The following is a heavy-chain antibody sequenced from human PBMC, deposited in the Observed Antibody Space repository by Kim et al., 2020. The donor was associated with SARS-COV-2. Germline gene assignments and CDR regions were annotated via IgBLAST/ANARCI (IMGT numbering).Heavy chain of an antibody. Sequence: SETLSLTCAVYGGSFSGYYWSWIRQPPGKGLEWIGEINHSGSTNYNPSLKSRVTISVDTSKNQFSLKLSSVTAADTAVYYCARGPARGGRYFQHWGQGTLVTVSS. CDR2: INHSGST. CDR3: ARGPARGGRYFQH. J-gene: IGHJ1*01. D-gene: IGHD2-15*01. CDR1: GGSFSGYY. V-gene: IGHV4-34*01.